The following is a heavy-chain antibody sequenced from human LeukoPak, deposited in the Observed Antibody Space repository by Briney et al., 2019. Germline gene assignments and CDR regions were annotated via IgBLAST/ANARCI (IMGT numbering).Heavy chain of an antibody. CDR2: IYHSGST. CDR1: GYSISSGYY. V-gene: IGHV4-38-2*02. D-gene: IGHD3-22*01. J-gene: IGHJ4*02. Sequence: SETLSLTCTVSGYSISSGYYWGWIWQPPGKGLEWIGSIYHSGSTYYNPSLKSRVTISVDTSKNQFSLKLSSVTAADTAVYYCARGDKDYYDSSGYCHFDYWGQGTLVTVSS. CDR3: ARGDKDYYDSSGYCHFDY.